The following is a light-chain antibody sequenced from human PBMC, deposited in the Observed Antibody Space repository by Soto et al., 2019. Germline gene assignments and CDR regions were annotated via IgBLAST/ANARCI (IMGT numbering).Light chain of an antibody. J-gene: IGKJ1*01. CDR1: QAITND. Sequence: DIQMTQSPSSLSASVGDRVTITCRASQAITNDLSWYQQKPGEPPKRLIYAASTLHSGVPSRFSGSGSGTKFTLTISSLQPEDFATYFCLQHNSYPRTFGQGTKVEIK. CDR3: LQHNSYPRT. V-gene: IGKV1-17*01. CDR2: AAS.